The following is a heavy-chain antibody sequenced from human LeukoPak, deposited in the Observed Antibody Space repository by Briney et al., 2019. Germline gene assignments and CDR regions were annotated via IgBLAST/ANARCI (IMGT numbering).Heavy chain of an antibody. D-gene: IGHD5-18*01. CDR3: AKGRQQWWTFDALDI. Sequence: GTSLRLSCVASGFSFSSYGMHWVRQAPGKGREWVALISFDGGKKYYADSVKGRFTISRDNSKNTLYLQMNSLIPGDTAVYSCAKGRQQWWTFDALDIWGQGTMVTVSS. J-gene: IGHJ3*02. V-gene: IGHV3-30*18. CDR1: GFSFSSYG. CDR2: ISFDGGKK.